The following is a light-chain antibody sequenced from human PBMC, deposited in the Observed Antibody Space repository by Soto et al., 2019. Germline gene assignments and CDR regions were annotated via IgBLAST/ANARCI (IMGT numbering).Light chain of an antibody. CDR3: SSYAGSNKWV. V-gene: IGLV2-14*01. CDR2: EVS. J-gene: IGLJ1*01. CDR1: SSDIGAYNY. Sequence: QSALTQPASVSGSPGQSITISCTGSSSDIGAYNYVSWFQQYPGKAPKLIISEVSNRPSGVSNRFSGSKSGTAASLTISGLQTEDEADYYCSSYAGSNKWVFGTGTKVTVL.